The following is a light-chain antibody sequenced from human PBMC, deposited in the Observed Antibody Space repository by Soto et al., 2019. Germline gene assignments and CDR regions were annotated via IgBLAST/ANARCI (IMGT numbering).Light chain of an antibody. CDR1: QDISSW. J-gene: IGKJ3*01. Sequence: DIPMTQSPSSVSASVGDRVTITCRASQDISSWVAWFQQKPGKAPKLLVFAASSLPRGVPSRFSGSESGVDFTLTISSLQPEDFATYYCQQAYSFPFTFGPGTKVDF. CDR3: QQAYSFPFT. CDR2: AAS. V-gene: IGKV1-12*01.